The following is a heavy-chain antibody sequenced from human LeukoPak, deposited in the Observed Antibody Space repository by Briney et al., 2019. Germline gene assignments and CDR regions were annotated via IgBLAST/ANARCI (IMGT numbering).Heavy chain of an antibody. J-gene: IGHJ5*02. CDR1: GFTFSSYS. Sequence: GGSLRLSCAASGFTFSSYSMNWVRQAPGKGLEWVSSISTSSSYINYADSVKGRFTISRDNAKNSLYLQMNSLRAEDTAVYYCARGVNYHGSGSYLRDWFDPWGQGTLVTISS. CDR3: ARGVNYHGSGSYLRDWFDP. V-gene: IGHV3-21*01. CDR2: ISTSSSYI. D-gene: IGHD3-10*01.